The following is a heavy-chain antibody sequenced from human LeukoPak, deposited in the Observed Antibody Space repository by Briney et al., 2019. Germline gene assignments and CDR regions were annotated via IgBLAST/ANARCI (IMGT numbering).Heavy chain of an antibody. CDR3: ARDYSSLVKLARE. Sequence: GASVKVSCKASGYTSTSYAMHWVRQAPGQRLEWMGWINAGNGNTKYSQKFQGRVTITRDTSASTAYMELSSLRSDDTAVYYCARDYSSLVKLAREWGQGTLVTVSS. D-gene: IGHD2/OR15-2a*01. CDR1: GYTSTSYA. J-gene: IGHJ4*02. V-gene: IGHV1-3*01. CDR2: INAGNGNT.